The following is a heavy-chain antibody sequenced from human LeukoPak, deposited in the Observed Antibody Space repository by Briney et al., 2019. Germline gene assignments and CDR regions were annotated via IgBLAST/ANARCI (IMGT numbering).Heavy chain of an antibody. Sequence: ASVKVSCKASGYTFTSYDINWVRQATGQGLEWMGWMNPNSGNTGYAQKFQGRVAMTRNTSISTAYMELSSLKSEDTAVYYCARKGPANYYYYYMDVWGKGTSVTVSS. CDR1: GYTFTSYD. CDR2: MNPNSGNT. V-gene: IGHV1-8*01. CDR3: ARKGPANYYYYYMDV. J-gene: IGHJ6*03. D-gene: IGHD2-2*01.